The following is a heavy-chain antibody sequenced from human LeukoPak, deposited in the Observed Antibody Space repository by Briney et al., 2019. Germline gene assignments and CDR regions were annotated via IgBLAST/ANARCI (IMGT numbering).Heavy chain of an antibody. J-gene: IGHJ6*02. D-gene: IGHD3-9*01. CDR2: INHSGGT. CDR1: GGSFSGYY. Sequence: SETLSLTCAVYGGSFSGYYWSWIRQPPGKGLEWIGEINHSGGTNYNPSLKSRVTISVDTSKNQFSLKLSSVTAADTAVYYCARHFGGGRYFDWLQPYYYYGMDVWGQGTTVTVSS. CDR3: ARHFGGGRYFDWLQPYYYYGMDV. V-gene: IGHV4-34*01.